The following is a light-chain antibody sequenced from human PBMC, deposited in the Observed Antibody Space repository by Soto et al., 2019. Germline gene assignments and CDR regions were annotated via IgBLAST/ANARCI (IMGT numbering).Light chain of an antibody. CDR1: ASDVGGYNY. V-gene: IGLV2-14*01. CDR3: SSYTSSTTLV. Sequence: QSALTQPASVSGSPGQSITISCTGTASDVGGYNYVAWYQQHPGKVPKLVMYDVNNRPSGVSYRFSGSKSGNTASLTISGLQAEDEGDYYCSSYTSSTTLVFGGGTKLTVL. CDR2: DVN. J-gene: IGLJ2*01.